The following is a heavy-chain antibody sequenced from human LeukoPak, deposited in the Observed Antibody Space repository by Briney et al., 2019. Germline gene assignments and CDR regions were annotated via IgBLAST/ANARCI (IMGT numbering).Heavy chain of an antibody. V-gene: IGHV1-8*01. J-gene: IGHJ4*02. CDR1: GYTFTSYD. CDR2: MNPNSGNT. Sequence: ASVKVSSKASGYTFTSYDINWVRQATGQGLEWMGWMNPNSGNTGYAQKFQGRVTMTRNTSISTAYMELSSLRSEDTAVYYCARGSIAAAGSFDYWGQGTLVTVSS. D-gene: IGHD6-13*01. CDR3: ARGSIAAAGSFDY.